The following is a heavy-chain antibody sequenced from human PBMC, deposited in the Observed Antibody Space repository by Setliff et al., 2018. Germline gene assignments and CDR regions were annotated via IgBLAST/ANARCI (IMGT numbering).Heavy chain of an antibody. J-gene: IGHJ6*03. CDR2: IYHDGPS. CDR3: ARGVTIFGVVAYYYYYYYMDV. V-gene: IGHV4-4*02. Sequence: SGTLSLTCAVSGVSINSLNWWTWVRQSPGKGLEWSGYIYHDGPSVHYNPSRKSRVTMSVDKSKNQFSLKLSSVTAEDTAVYYCARGVTIFGVVAYYYYYYYMDVWGKGTTVTVSS. CDR1: GVSINSLNW. D-gene: IGHD3-3*01.